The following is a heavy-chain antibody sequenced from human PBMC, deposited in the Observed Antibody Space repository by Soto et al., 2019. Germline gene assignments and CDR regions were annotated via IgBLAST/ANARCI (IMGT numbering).Heavy chain of an antibody. CDR2: ISSSSSTI. J-gene: IGHJ4*02. CDR3: ARESNHMITLGLPYFDY. Sequence: GGSLRLSCAASGFTFSSYSMNWVRQAPGKGLEWVSYISSSSSTIYYADSVKGRFTISRDNAKNSLYLQINSLRAEDTAVYYCARESNHMITLGLPYFDYWGQGTLVTVSS. CDR1: GFTFSSYS. D-gene: IGHD3-16*01. V-gene: IGHV3-48*01.